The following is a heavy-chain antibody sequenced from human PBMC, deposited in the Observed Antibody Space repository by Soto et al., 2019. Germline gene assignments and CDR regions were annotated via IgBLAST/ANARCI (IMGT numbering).Heavy chain of an antibody. Sequence: EVQLVESGGGLVQPGRSLRLSCAASGFTFDDYAMHWVRQAPGKGLEWVSGLSWNSGSIGYADSVKGRFTISRDNAKNSLYLQMNSLRAEDTALYYCAKEYYDYIWGSYRYVGAFDIWGQGTMVTVSS. V-gene: IGHV3-9*01. CDR3: AKEYYDYIWGSYRYVGAFDI. CDR2: LSWNSGSI. J-gene: IGHJ3*02. CDR1: GFTFDDYA. D-gene: IGHD3-16*02.